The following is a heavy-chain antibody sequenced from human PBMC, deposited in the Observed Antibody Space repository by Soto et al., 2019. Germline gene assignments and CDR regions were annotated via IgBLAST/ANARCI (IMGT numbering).Heavy chain of an antibody. V-gene: IGHV4-61*01. CDR2: IYYSGST. Sequence: PSETLSLTCTVSGGSVSSGSYYWSWIRQPPGKGLEWIGYIYYSGSTNYNPSLKSRVTMSVDTSKNQFSLKLSSVTAADTAVYYCARLRGGYGYGYYYYGMDVWGQGTTVTVSS. CDR3: ARLRGGYGYGYYYYGMDV. CDR1: GGSVSSGSYY. J-gene: IGHJ6*02. D-gene: IGHD5-18*01.